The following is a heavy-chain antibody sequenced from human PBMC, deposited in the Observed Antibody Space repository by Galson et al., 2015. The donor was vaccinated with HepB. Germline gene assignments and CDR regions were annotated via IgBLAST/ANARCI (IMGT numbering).Heavy chain of an antibody. CDR1: GFTFSSYA. D-gene: IGHD2-15*01. CDR3: AKDQTVVVVAAILLHFQH. Sequence: SLRLSCAASGFTFSSYAMSWVRQAPGKGLEWVSAISGSGGSTYYADSVKGRFTISRDNSKNTLYLQMNSLRAEDTAVYYCAKDQTVVVVAAILLHFQHWGQGTLVTVSS. V-gene: IGHV3-23*01. J-gene: IGHJ1*01. CDR2: ISGSGGST.